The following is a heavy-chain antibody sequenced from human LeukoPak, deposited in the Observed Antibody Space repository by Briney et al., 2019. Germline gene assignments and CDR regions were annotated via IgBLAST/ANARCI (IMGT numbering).Heavy chain of an antibody. CDR2: ISYDGSNK. CDR1: GFTFSSYA. V-gene: IGHV3-30-3*01. J-gene: IGHJ4*02. Sequence: GGSLRLSCAASGFTFSSYAMHWVRQAPGKGLEWVAVISYDGSNKYYADSVKGRFTISRDNSKNTLYLQMNSLRAEDTAVYYCARDGGDDSSGYSLWLDYWGQGTPVTVSS. CDR3: ARDGGDDSSGYSLWLDY. D-gene: IGHD3-22*01.